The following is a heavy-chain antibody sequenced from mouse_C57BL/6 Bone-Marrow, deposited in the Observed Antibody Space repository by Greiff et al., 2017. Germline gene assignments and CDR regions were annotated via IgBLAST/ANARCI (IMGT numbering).Heavy chain of an antibody. Sequence: QVQLQQPGAELVKPGASVKMSCKASSYTFPSYWITWVKQRPGQGLEWIGDIYPGSGSTNYNEKFKSKATLTVDTSSSTAYMQLSSLTSEDSAVYYCARPYYSNYWYFDVWGTGTTVTVSS. V-gene: IGHV1-55*01. J-gene: IGHJ1*03. D-gene: IGHD2-5*01. CDR2: IYPGSGST. CDR3: ARPYYSNYWYFDV. CDR1: SYTFPSYW.